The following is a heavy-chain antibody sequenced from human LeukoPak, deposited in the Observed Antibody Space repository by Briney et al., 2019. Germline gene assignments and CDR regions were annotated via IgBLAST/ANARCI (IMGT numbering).Heavy chain of an antibody. Sequence: SETLSLTCTVSGGSISSYYWSWIRQPPGKGLEWIGYVYYSGSTNYNPSLKTRVTISVDTSKNQFSLKLSSVTAADTAVYYCARHGGYSYGPFDYWGQGTLVTVSS. J-gene: IGHJ4*02. CDR2: VYYSGST. CDR3: ARHGGYSYGPFDY. CDR1: GGSISSYY. D-gene: IGHD5-18*01. V-gene: IGHV4-59*08.